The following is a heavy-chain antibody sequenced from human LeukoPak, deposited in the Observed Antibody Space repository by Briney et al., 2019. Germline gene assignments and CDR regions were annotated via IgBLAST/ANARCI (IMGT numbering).Heavy chain of an antibody. V-gene: IGHV4-34*01. D-gene: IGHD3-22*01. Sequence: SETLSLTCTVFGGSFTDYFWTWIRHSPGKGLEWIGEINDYTGDTNYNPSLNSRVSISLEKSKNQFSLELRSVTAADTAVYYCARGRIAKIVVAPGFSYGMDVWGQGTTVTVSS. CDR2: INDYTGDT. CDR1: GGSFTDYF. CDR3: ARGRIAKIVVAPGFSYGMDV. J-gene: IGHJ6*02.